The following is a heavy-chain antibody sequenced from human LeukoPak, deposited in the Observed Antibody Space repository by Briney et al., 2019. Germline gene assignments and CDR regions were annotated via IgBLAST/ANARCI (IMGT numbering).Heavy chain of an antibody. V-gene: IGHV3-30*14. CDR3: ARVGGGSWSLDY. J-gene: IGHJ4*02. CDR1: GFTFSSYV. D-gene: IGHD2-15*01. Sequence: GGSLRLSCAASGFTFSSYVMHWVRQAPGKGLEWVAIISYDGSNEYYADSVKGRFTISRDNSKNTLYLQMNSLRAEDTAVYYCARVGGGSWSLDYWGQGTLVTVSS. CDR2: ISYDGSNE.